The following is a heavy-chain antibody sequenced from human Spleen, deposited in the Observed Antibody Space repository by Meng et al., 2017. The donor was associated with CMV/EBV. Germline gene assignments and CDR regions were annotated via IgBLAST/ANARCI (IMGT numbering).Heavy chain of an antibody. D-gene: IGHD3/OR15-3a*01. Sequence: SETLSLTSSVSGGSISSSSYYWGWIRQPPGEGLEWIGSIYYIGSTDHNPSLRSRVIISVDTSKNQFSLTLKSVTVADTAVYFCAREAVFGLGYYGMDVWGQGTTVTVSS. V-gene: IGHV4-39*07. CDR3: AREAVFGLGYYGMDV. CDR1: GGSISSSSYY. CDR2: IYYIGST. J-gene: IGHJ6*02.